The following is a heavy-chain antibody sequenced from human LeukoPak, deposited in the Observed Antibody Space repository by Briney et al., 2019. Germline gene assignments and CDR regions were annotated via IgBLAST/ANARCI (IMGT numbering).Heavy chain of an antibody. CDR3: AKETGTTGVATSPEWYYYYYMDV. CDR2: ISSSSSYI. D-gene: IGHD1-1*01. J-gene: IGHJ6*03. Sequence: KSGGSLRLSCAASGFTFSSYSMNWVRQAPGKWLEWVSSISSSSSYIYYADSVKGRFTISRDNAKNSLYLQMNSLRAEDTAVYYCAKETGTTGVATSPEWYYYYYMDVWGKGTTVTISS. CDR1: GFTFSSYS. V-gene: IGHV3-21*04.